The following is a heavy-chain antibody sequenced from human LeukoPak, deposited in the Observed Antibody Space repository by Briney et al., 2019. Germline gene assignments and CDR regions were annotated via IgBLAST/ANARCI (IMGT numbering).Heavy chain of an antibody. CDR3: ARDVWTYSGEAFDY. Sequence: GGSLRLSCAASGITFNDNWMSWVRQAPGKGLEWVTNIKEDGSVKYYVDSVKGRFSISRDNAKSSLYLQMSSLRAEDTAVYYCARDVWTYSGEAFDYWGQGALVTVSS. J-gene: IGHJ4*02. V-gene: IGHV3-7*01. CDR1: GITFNDNW. CDR2: IKEDGSVK. D-gene: IGHD5-12*01.